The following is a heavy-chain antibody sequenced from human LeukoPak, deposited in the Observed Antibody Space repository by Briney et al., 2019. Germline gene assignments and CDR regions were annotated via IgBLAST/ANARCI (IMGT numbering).Heavy chain of an antibody. Sequence: GGSLRLSCAASGFTFSNYGMHWVRHAPGKGLVWVSRIKSDGSKTSYADSVKGRFTISRDNAKNTLYLQMNSLRAEDTALYYCARDPHGGSGSDPHDAFDIWGQGTMVTVSS. CDR3: ARDPHGGSGSDPHDAFDI. J-gene: IGHJ3*02. CDR2: IKSDGSKT. D-gene: IGHD1-26*01. V-gene: IGHV3-74*01. CDR1: GFTFSNYG.